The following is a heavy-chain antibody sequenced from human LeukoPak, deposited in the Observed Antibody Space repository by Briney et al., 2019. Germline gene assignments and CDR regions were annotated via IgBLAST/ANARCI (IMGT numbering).Heavy chain of an antibody. CDR2: IYASGNT. D-gene: IGHD5-24*01. J-gene: IGHJ3*01. CDR3: ASYREAYDLYPHGLDV. CDR1: GASVSTTAYF. Sequence: PSETLSLTCSVSGASVSTTAYFWNWIRQPAGEGLEWIGCIYASGNTHYNPSLKSRVTMSLDTSKNQFSLTMNSVTAADSAVYFCASYREAYDLYPHGLDVWGRGTVVTVSS. V-gene: IGHV4-61*02.